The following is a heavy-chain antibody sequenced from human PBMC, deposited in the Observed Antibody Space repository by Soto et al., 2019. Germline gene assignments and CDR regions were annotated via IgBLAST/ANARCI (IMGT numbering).Heavy chain of an antibody. CDR3: AKDRYCSGGSCYSMSDY. D-gene: IGHD2-15*01. CDR1: GFTFSSYA. V-gene: IGHV3-23*01. Sequence: GGSLRLSCAASGFTFSSYAMSWVRQAPGKGLEWVSAISGSGGSTYYADSVKGRFTISRDNSKNTLYLQMNSLRAEDTAVYYCAKDRYCSGGSCYSMSDYWGQGTLVTVSS. J-gene: IGHJ4*02. CDR2: ISGSGGST.